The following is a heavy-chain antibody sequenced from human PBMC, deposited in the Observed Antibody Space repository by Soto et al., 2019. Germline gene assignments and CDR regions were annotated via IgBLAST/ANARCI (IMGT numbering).Heavy chain of an antibody. Sequence: QVQLVQSGAEVKEPGASVKISCKGSGYTFTNFYIHWVRQAPGQGLEWMGIVNPNGGSTNYAQNFKGRITISRDTSTSTVYMDLSSLRSEDTGVYFSARGLASGDYWGQGSLVTVSS. CDR1: GYTFTNFY. J-gene: IGHJ4*02. D-gene: IGHD6-6*01. CDR3: ARGLASGDY. V-gene: IGHV1-46*01. CDR2: VNPNGGST.